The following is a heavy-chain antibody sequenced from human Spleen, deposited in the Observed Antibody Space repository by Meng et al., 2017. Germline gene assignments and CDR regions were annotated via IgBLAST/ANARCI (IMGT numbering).Heavy chain of an antibody. Sequence: GGSLRLSCAASGFTLSNYEMNWVRQAPGKGLEWVSYIRTFDSNTEYADSVKGRFTISRDNAKNSLYLQMNSLRGEDTAVYYCARESYDYVWDNFDYWGQGTLVTVSS. CDR1: GFTLSNYE. V-gene: IGHV3-48*03. J-gene: IGHJ4*02. CDR2: IRTFDSNT. CDR3: ARESYDYVWDNFDY. D-gene: IGHD3-16*01.